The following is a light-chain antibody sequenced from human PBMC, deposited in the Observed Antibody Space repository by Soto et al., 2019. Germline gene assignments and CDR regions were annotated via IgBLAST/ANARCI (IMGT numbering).Light chain of an antibody. CDR1: QSVSSRY. V-gene: IGKV3-20*01. CDR2: GAS. CDR3: QQYDSPSGFI. J-gene: IGKJ3*01. Sequence: EIVLTQSPGTLSLSPGERATLSCRASQSVSSRYLAWYQQKPGQAPRLLIYGASSRATGIPDSFSGSGSGTDFTLTISRLEPEDFAVYYCQQYDSPSGFIFGPGTKVDIK.